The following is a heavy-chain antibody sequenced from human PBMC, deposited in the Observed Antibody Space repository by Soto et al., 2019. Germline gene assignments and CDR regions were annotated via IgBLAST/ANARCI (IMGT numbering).Heavy chain of an antibody. J-gene: IGHJ4*02. D-gene: IGHD4-17*01. V-gene: IGHV3-30*18. CDR1: GLTFSSYG. CDR3: AKDLSRVDYGDYASTPGY. CDR2: ISYDGSNK. Sequence: QVQLVESGGGVVQPGRSVRLSCAASGLTFSSYGMHWVRQAPGKGLEWVAVISYDGSNKYYADSVKGRFTISRDNSKNTLYLQMNSLRAEDTAVYYCAKDLSRVDYGDYASTPGYWGQGTLVTVSS.